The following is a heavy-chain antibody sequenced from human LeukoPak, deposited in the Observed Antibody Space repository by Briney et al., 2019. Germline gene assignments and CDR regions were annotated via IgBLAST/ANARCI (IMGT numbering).Heavy chain of an antibody. CDR2: ISYSGST. CDR1: GGSFSGYY. V-gene: IGHV4-59*01. CDR3: AISTFYDSSGYGSLDP. D-gene: IGHD3-22*01. Sequence: SEALSLTCAVYGGSFSGYYWSWIRQPPGKGLEWIGYISYSGSTNYNPSLKSRVAISLDTSKNQFSLKLSSVTSADTAVYYCAISTFYDSSGYGSLDPWGQGTLVTVSS. J-gene: IGHJ5*02.